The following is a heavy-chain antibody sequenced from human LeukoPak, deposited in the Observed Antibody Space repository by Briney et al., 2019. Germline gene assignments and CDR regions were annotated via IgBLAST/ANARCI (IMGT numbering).Heavy chain of an antibody. Sequence: GASVKVSCKSSGYTFTGYYMHWVRQAPGQGLEWMGWINPNSGGTNYAQEFQGRVTLTRDTSISTAYMELSRLRSDDTAVYYCARPPFLRGYSYGFWGQGTLVTVSS. V-gene: IGHV1-2*02. CDR1: GYTFTGYY. J-gene: IGHJ4*02. CDR3: ARPPFLRGYSYGF. CDR2: INPNSGGT. D-gene: IGHD5-18*01.